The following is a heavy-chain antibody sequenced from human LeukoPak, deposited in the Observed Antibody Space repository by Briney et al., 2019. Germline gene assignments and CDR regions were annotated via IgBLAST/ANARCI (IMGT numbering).Heavy chain of an antibody. CDR1: GFTFSNYW. D-gene: IGHD6-13*01. CDR3: ASGRQLGY. V-gene: IGHV3-7*01. CDR2: IKEDGSEK. J-gene: IGHJ4*02. Sequence: QPGGSLSLSCAASGFTFSNYWMSWVRQAPGKGLEWVANIKEDGSEKYYVDSVKGRFTISRDNARNSLYLQMNSRRAEDTAVYYCASGRQLGYWGQGTLVTVSS.